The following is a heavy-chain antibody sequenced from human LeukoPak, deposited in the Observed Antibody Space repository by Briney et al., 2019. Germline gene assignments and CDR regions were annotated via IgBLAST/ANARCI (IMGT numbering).Heavy chain of an antibody. CDR1: GFTFSSYG. Sequence: PGGSLRLSCAVSGFTFSSYGMIWVRQAPGKGLEWVSYISSTSTTIYYADSVKGRFTISRDNAKNSLYLQMSSLRAEDTAVYYCVSSKSSSYWGQGTLVAASS. D-gene: IGHD6-19*01. CDR2: ISSTSTTI. J-gene: IGHJ4*02. V-gene: IGHV3-48*01. CDR3: VSSKSSSY.